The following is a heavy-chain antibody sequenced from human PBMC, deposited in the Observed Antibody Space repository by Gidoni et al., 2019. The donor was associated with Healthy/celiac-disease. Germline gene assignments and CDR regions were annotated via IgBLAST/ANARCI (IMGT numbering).Heavy chain of an antibody. J-gene: IGHJ4*02. CDR1: GFTFSSYA. V-gene: IGHV3-30-3*01. CDR2: ISYDGSNK. CDR3: ARSPTLLPLYFDY. D-gene: IGHD2-15*01. Sequence: QVQLVESGGGVVQPGRSLRLSCAASGFTFSSYAMHWVRQAPGKGLEWVAVISYDGSNKYYADSVKGRFTISRDNSKNTLYLQMNSLRAEDTAVYYCARSPTLLPLYFDYWGQGTLVTVSS.